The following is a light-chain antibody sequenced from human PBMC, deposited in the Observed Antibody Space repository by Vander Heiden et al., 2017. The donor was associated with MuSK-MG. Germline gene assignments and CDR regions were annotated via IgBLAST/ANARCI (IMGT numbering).Light chain of an antibody. CDR2: DAS. V-gene: IGKV3-20*01. CDR3: QQYGTSPLT. J-gene: IGKJ4*01. Sequence: DNVLTPSPGTLSLSPGERATLSCRGSQSVSSNSLAWYQQKPGQAPRLLIYDASKRATVIPDRFSGSGSGTDFTLTISRLEPEDFAVYHCQQYGTSPLTFGGGTKVEIK. CDR1: QSVSSNS.